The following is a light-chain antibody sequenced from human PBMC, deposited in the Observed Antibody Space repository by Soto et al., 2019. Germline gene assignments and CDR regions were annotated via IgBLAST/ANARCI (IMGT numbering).Light chain of an antibody. J-gene: IGKJ4*01. CDR1: QSISSY. CDR2: AAS. CDR3: QQSYSTPPRLT. Sequence: DIQMTQSPSSLSASVGDRVTITCRASQSISSYLNWYQQKPGKAPKLLIYAASSLQSGVPSRFSGSGSGIDFTLTISSLQPEDFATYYCQQSYSTPPRLTFGGGTKVDIK. V-gene: IGKV1-39*01.